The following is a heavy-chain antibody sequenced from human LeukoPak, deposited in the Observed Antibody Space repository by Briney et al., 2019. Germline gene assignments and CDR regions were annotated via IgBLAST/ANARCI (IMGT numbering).Heavy chain of an antibody. D-gene: IGHD5-18*01. CDR3: ARDGYSYGDYGMDV. CDR2: IIPIFGTA. CDR1: GGTFSSYA. Sequence: SVKVSCKASGGTFSSYAISWVRQAPGQGLEWMGGIIPIFGTADYAQKFQGRVTITADESTSTAYMELSSLRSEDTAVYYCARDGYSYGDYGMDVWGQGTTVTVSS. V-gene: IGHV1-69*13. J-gene: IGHJ6*02.